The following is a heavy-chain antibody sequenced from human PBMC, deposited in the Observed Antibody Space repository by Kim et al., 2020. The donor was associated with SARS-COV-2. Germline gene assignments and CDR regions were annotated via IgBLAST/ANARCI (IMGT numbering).Heavy chain of an antibody. CDR2: TYYRSKWYN. Sequence: SQTLSLTCAISGDSVSSNSAAWNWIRQSPSRGLEWLGRTYYRSKWYNDYAVSVKSRITINPDTSKNQFSLQLNSVTPEDTAVYYCAREEEKGKAGTEQRYFDLWGRGTLVTVSS. V-gene: IGHV6-1*01. CDR1: GDSVSSNSAA. CDR3: AREEEKGKAGTEQRYFDL. J-gene: IGHJ2*01. D-gene: IGHD6-13*01.